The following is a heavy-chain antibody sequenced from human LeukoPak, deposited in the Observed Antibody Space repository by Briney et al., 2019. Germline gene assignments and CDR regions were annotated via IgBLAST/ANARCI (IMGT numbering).Heavy chain of an antibody. CDR1: GFTVSSNY. J-gene: IGHJ4*02. Sequence: GSLRLSCAASGFTVSSNYMSWVRQAPGKGLEWIGEINHSGSTNYNPSLKSRVTISVDTSKNQFSLKLSSVTAADTAVYYCARGQIVLDFDYWGQGTLVTVSS. D-gene: IGHD2-8*02. CDR3: ARGQIVLDFDY. CDR2: INHSGST. V-gene: IGHV4-34*01.